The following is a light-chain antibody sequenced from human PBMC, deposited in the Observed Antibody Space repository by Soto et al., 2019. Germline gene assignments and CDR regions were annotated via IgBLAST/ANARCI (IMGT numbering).Light chain of an antibody. Sequence: EIVLTQSPGTLSLSPGERATLSCRASQSVSSNYLAWYQQKPGQAPRLLLYGASTRATGIPDRFSGSGSGTDFTLTISRLEPEDFAVYYCQQYGSLRTFGQGTKVEIK. V-gene: IGKV3-20*01. J-gene: IGKJ1*01. CDR1: QSVSSNY. CDR2: GAS. CDR3: QQYGSLRT.